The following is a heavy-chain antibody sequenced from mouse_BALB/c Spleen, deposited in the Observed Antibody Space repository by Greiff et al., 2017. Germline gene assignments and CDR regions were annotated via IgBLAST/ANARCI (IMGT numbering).Heavy chain of an antibody. V-gene: IGHV5-6-4*01. Sequence: EVQGVESGGGLVKPGGSLKLSCAASGFTFSSYTMSWVRQTPEKRLEWVATISSGGSYTYYPDSVKGRFTISRDNAKNTLYLQMSSLKSEDTAMYYCTRDTYCNLYYFDYWGQGTTLTVSS. CDR1: GFTFSSYT. CDR2: ISSGGSYT. J-gene: IGHJ2*01. CDR3: TRDTYCNLYYFDY. D-gene: IGHD2-1*01.